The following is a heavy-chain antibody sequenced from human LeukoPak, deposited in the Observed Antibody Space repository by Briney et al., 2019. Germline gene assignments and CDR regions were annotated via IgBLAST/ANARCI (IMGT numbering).Heavy chain of an antibody. CDR1: GDSIRGYY. Sequence: KASEPLSLTCTVSGDSIRGYYWSWIRQPPGKGLEWIGYVYYIGSTNYNPSLKSRLTMSVDTSKNQVSLRLSSVTAADTAVYYCARGRRVVTATPYYFDSWGPGTLVTVSS. CDR2: VYYIGST. D-gene: IGHD2-15*01. CDR3: ARGRRVVTATPYYFDS. V-gene: IGHV4-59*01. J-gene: IGHJ4*02.